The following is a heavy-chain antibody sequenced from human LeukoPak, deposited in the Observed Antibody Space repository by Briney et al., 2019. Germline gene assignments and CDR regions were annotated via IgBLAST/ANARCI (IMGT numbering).Heavy chain of an antibody. CDR2: IYTSGST. V-gene: IGHV4-4*09. D-gene: IGHD6-6*01. CDR3: ARQKYSSSGVDY. Sequence: SETLSPTCTVSGGSINSYYWSWIRQPPGKGLEWIGYIYTSGSTNYNPTRKSRVTISVDTSKNQFSLKLSSVTAADTAVYYCARQKYSSSGVDYWGQGTLVAVSS. CDR1: GGSINSYY. J-gene: IGHJ4*02.